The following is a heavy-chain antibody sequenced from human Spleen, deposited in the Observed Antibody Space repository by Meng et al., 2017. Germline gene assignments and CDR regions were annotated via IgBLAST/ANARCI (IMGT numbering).Heavy chain of an antibody. J-gene: IGHJ4*02. D-gene: IGHD4-11*01. V-gene: IGHV4-34*01. CDR2: INHSGST. CDR1: GGSFSDYY. CDR3: ARGPTTMAHDFDY. Sequence: QVPLQTGGAGRLNPAVTLSLTCVVSGGSFSDYYWSWIRQPPGKGLEWIGEINHSGSTNYNPSLESRATISVDTSQNNLSLKLSSVTAADSAVYYCARGPTTMAHDFDYWGQGTLVTVSS.